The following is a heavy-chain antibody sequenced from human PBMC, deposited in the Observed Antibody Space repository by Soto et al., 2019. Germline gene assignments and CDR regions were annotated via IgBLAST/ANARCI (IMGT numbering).Heavy chain of an antibody. V-gene: IGHV4-4*07. CDR1: GSSFTGDY. D-gene: IGHD3-22*01. CDR2: VCGNGAGTP. Sequence: QVQLQESGPGLVRPSETLSLTCSVSGSSFTGDYWSWIRQPTGKGLEWIGRVCGNGAGTPIYNSSLKNRVTMSVDSSIKQFSLKLTSVTAADTAVYYCARDLPPYDRSRQAAGAFEDWGQGILVAVSS. J-gene: IGHJ4*02. CDR3: ARDLPPYDRSRQAAGAFED.